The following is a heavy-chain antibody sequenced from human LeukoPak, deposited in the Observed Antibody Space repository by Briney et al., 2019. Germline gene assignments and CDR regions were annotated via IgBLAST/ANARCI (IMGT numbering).Heavy chain of an antibody. J-gene: IGHJ4*02. Sequence: PSETLSLTCTVSGGSISSYYWSWLRQPPGKGLEWIGYIYYSGSTNYNPSLKSRVTISVDTSKNQFSLKLSSVTAADTAVYYCARHRVFAYYYDSSGYYLDYWGQGTLVTVSS. V-gene: IGHV4-59*08. D-gene: IGHD3-22*01. CDR3: ARHRVFAYYYDSSGYYLDY. CDR1: GGSISSYY. CDR2: IYYSGST.